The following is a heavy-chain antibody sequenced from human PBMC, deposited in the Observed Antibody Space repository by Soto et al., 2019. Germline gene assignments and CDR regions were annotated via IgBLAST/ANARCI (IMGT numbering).Heavy chain of an antibody. CDR3: ASDGAVAGSYLSFDY. CDR1: GGSVSSGSYY. V-gene: IGHV4-61*01. D-gene: IGHD6-19*01. Sequence: SETLSLTCTVPGGSVSSGSYYWSWIRQPTGKGLEWIGHIYYGGSNNYNPSLKSRFTIAVDTSKNQFSLKLSSVTAADTAVYYCASDGAVAGSYLSFDYWGQGTMVTVSS. J-gene: IGHJ4*02. CDR2: IYYGGSN.